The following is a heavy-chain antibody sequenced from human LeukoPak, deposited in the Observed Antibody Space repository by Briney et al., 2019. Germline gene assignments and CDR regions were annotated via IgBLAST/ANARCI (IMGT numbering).Heavy chain of an antibody. J-gene: IGHJ4*02. CDR1: GFTFSSYA. Sequence: PGGSLRLSCAATGFTFSSYAMNWVRQAAGKGLEWVSGISGGGGRTYYADSVKGRFTISRDNSKNTLYLQMNSLRAEDTAVYSCASLSGDYDSGTYVGLWGQGTLVTVSS. D-gene: IGHD3-10*01. V-gene: IGHV3-23*01. CDR3: ASLSGDYDSGTYVGL. CDR2: ISGGGGRT.